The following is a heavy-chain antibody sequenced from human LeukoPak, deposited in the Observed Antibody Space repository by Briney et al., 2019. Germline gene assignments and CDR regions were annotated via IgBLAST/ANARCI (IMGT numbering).Heavy chain of an antibody. V-gene: IGHV1-2*02. D-gene: IGHD2-15*01. J-gene: IGHJ1*01. CDR1: GYTFTGYY. Sequence: ASVKVSCKASGYTFTGYYMHWVRQAPGQGLEWMGWINPNSGGTNYAQKFEARVTMNRDTSISTAYMELSRLRFDDTAVYYCARRLLGYCSGGSCYSGYFQHWGQGTLVTVSS. CDR2: INPNSGGT. CDR3: ARRLLGYCSGGSCYSGYFQH.